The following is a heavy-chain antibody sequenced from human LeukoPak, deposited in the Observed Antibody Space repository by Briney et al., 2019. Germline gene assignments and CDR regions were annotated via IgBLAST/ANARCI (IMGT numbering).Heavy chain of an antibody. V-gene: IGHV3-64D*06. CDR3: VKDRVSISSSGYFDY. CDR1: GFTFSSYA. J-gene: IGHJ4*02. CDR2: ISSNGGST. D-gene: IGHD6-13*01. Sequence: GGSLRLSCSASGFTFSSYAMHWVRQAPGKGLEYASAISSNGGSTYYADSVKGRFTISRDNSKNTLYLQMSSLRAEDSAVYYCVKDRVSISSSGYFDYWGQGTLVTVSS.